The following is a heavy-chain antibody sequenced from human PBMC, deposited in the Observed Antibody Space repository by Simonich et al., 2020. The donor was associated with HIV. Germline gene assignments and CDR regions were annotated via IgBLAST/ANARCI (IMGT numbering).Heavy chain of an antibody. CDR3: ARWAAVAGGDY. D-gene: IGHD6-19*01. CDR2: INPNRGGT. CDR1: GYTFMDYH. Sequence: QVQLVQSGAEVKKPGASMKVSCKASGYTFMDYHVHWVRQAPGQGLEWMGWINPNRGGTNYAQKVQGRVTMTRDTSISTAYMELSSLGSDDTAMYYCARWAAVAGGDYWGQGTLVTVSS. J-gene: IGHJ4*02. V-gene: IGHV1-2*02.